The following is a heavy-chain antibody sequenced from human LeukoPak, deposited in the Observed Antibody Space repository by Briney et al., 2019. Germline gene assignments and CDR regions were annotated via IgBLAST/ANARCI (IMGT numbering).Heavy chain of an antibody. J-gene: IGHJ4*02. CDR3: ARMVVYCSSTSCHDY. Sequence: ASVKVSCKASGYTFTGYYMHWVRQAPGQGLEWMGWINPNSGGTNYAQKFQGRVTMTTDTSISTAYMELSRLRSDATAVYYCARMVVYCSSTSCHDYWGQGTLVTVSS. CDR1: GYTFTGYY. CDR2: INPNSGGT. V-gene: IGHV1-2*02. D-gene: IGHD2-2*01.